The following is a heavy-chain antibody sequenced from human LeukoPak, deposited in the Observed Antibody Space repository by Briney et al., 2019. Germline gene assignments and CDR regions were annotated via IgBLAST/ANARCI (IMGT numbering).Heavy chain of an antibody. Sequence: ASVRVSYKASGGTFKSYAMSWVRQARGQGREGRGGIIPILGIANYAQRYQGRDTITGDKETSTAYMELSSLRSEDTAVYYCATDRQEYSYGTGYFDYWGQRTLVTVSS. V-gene: IGHV1-69*10. CDR3: ATDRQEYSYGTGYFDY. D-gene: IGHD5-18*01. CDR2: IIPILGIA. CDR1: GGTFKSYA. J-gene: IGHJ4*02.